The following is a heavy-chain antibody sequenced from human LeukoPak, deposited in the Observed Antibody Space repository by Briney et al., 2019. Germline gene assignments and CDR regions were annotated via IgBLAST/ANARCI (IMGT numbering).Heavy chain of an antibody. CDR1: GGSISSSSYY. D-gene: IGHD5-24*01. J-gene: IGHJ4*02. CDR3: ARQRAVEMATIIFDY. V-gene: IGHV4-39*01. CDR2: IYYSGST. Sequence: KSSETLSLTCTVSGGSISSSSYYWGWIRQPPGKGLEWIGSIYYSGSTYYNPSLKSRVTISVDTSKNQFSLKLSSVTAADTAVYYCARQRAVEMATIIFDYWGQGTLVTVSS.